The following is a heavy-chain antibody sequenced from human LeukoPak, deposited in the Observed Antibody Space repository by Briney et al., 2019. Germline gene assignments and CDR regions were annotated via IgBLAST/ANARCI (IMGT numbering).Heavy chain of an antibody. CDR3: ARGGGNYEGIDY. D-gene: IGHD1-7*01. V-gene: IGHV4-39*07. CDR1: GGSLSSGTYY. CDR2: MYYTGTT. Sequence: PSESLSLTCSVSGGSLSSGTYYWGWIRQPPGKGLEWIASMYYTGTTYYNPSLKSRVTISVDTSKNQFSLKLSSVTAADTAVYYCARGGGNYEGIDYWGQGTLVIVSS. J-gene: IGHJ4*02.